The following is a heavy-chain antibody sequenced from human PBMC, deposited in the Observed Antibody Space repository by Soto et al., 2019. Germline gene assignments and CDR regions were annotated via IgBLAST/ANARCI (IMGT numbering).Heavy chain of an antibody. CDR3: AKWLRGGSYYCDF. CDR2: VQSNHVT. Sequence: HPGGSLRLSCQASGFTFGSYAMSWVRQAPGKGLEWVALVQSNHVTYYADSVRGRFTVSRDNSKNTVYLQMDSLRVEDTALYYCAKWLRGGSYYCDFWGQGAMVTVSS. D-gene: IGHD3-10*01. V-gene: IGHV3-23*01. J-gene: IGHJ4*02. CDR1: GFTFGSYA.